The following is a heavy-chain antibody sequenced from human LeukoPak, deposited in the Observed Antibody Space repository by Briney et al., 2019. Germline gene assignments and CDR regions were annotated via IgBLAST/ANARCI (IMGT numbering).Heavy chain of an antibody. D-gene: IGHD2-2*01. J-gene: IGHJ3*02. V-gene: IGHV4-59*10. CDR2: ICTTVST. CDR1: LGSISTFY. Sequence: SETLSLTPALSLGSISTFYWSWIRQPAGTGLEWIGRICTTVSTNYNPSLKNRVTMSVDTSKNQFSLKLSSVTAADTAVYYCASAGYCSSTSCNDAFDTWGQGTMVTVSS. CDR3: ASAGYCSSTSCNDAFDT.